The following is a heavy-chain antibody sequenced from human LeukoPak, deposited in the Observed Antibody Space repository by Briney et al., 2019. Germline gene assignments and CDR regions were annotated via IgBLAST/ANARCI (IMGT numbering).Heavy chain of an antibody. J-gene: IGHJ4*02. CDR2: INLNTGGT. CDR3: ARGPYDDSGYSDY. CDR1: GYRFTNYY. D-gene: IGHD3-22*01. V-gene: IGHV1-2*02. Sequence: ASVKVSCKASGYRFTNYYMHWVRPAPGQGLEWMGWINLNTGGTKFAQKSQGRVTMTRDTSITTAYMELSRLTSDDTAVYYCARGPYDDSGYSDYWGQGTLVTVSS.